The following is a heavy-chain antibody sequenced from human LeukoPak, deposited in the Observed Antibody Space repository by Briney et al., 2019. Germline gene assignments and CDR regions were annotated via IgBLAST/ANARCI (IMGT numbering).Heavy chain of an antibody. CDR3: AKDMLDSGGYYHPIFDY. CDR1: GFTFSSYA. V-gene: IGHV3-23*01. D-gene: IGHD3-22*01. CDR2: ISGSGGST. J-gene: IGHJ4*02. Sequence: GGSLRLSCAASGFTFSSYAMSWVRQAPGKGLEWVSAISGSGGSTYYADSVKGRFTISRDNSKNTLYLQMTSLRAEDTAVYYCAKDMLDSGGYYHPIFDYWGQGTLVTVSS.